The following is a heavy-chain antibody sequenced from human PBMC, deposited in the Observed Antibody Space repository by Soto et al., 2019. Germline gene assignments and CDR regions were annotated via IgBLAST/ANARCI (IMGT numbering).Heavy chain of an antibody. V-gene: IGHV1-18*01. D-gene: IGHD2-2*01. CDR1: GYAFTSYG. J-gene: IGHJ6*02. Sequence: ASVKVSCKASGYAFTSYGISWVRQAPGQGLEWMGWISAYNGNTNYAQKLQGRVTMTTDTSTSTAYMELRSLRSDDTAVYYCARDMVVVPAATPYGMDVWGQGTTVTVAS. CDR2: ISAYNGNT. CDR3: ARDMVVVPAATPYGMDV.